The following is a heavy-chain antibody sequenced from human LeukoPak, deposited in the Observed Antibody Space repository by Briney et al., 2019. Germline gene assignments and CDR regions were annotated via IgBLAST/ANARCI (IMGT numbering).Heavy chain of an antibody. V-gene: IGHV4-59*01. J-gene: IGHJ4*02. D-gene: IGHD6-19*01. CDR2: IYYSGNT. CDR1: GGSISGYH. Sequence: SETLSLTCTVSGGSISGYHWSWIRQPPGKGLEWIGYIYYSGNTNYNPPLKSRVTISVDTSKNQFSLKLSSVTAADTAVYYCARLSYSNGWSYFDYWGQGTLVTVSS. CDR3: ARLSYSNGWSYFDY.